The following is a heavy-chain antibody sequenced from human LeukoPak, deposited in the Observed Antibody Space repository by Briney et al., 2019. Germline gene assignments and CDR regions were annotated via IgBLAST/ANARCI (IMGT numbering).Heavy chain of an antibody. D-gene: IGHD5-18*01. J-gene: IGHJ4*02. Sequence: ASVKVSCKASGYTFTGYYMHWVRQAPGQGLEWMGWITPNSGGTRYAQKFQGRVTMTWDTSISTAYMELSSLKSDDTAVYYCARTLGYSYGPAGWYFDYWDQGALVTVSS. CDR2: ITPNSGGT. CDR1: GYTFTGYY. V-gene: IGHV1-2*02. CDR3: ARTLGYSYGPAGWYFDY.